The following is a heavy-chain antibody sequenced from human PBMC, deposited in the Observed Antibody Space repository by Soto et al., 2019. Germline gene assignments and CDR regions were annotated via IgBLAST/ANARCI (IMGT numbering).Heavy chain of an antibody. CDR1: GGSISSSNW. D-gene: IGHD6-13*01. CDR3: ARGASSSWDAYYYYYYGMDV. J-gene: IGHJ6*02. V-gene: IGHV4-4*02. CDR2: FYHSGST. Sequence: KPSETLSLTCAVSGGSISSSNWWSWVRQPPGKGLEWIGEFYHSGSTNYNPSLKSRVTITVDKSKNQFSLKLSSVTAADTAVYYCARGASSSWDAYYYYYYGMDVWGQGTTVTVSS.